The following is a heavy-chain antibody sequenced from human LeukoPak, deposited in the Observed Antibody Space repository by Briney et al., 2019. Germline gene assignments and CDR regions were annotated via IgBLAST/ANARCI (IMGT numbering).Heavy chain of an antibody. Sequence: PSETLSLTCTVSGGSISSYYWSWIRQPPGKGLEWIGYIYYSGSTNYNPSLKSRVTISVDTSKNQFSLQLNSVTPEDTAVYYCARGGSGWYEGGQLDYWGQGTLVTVSS. CDR1: GGSISSYY. V-gene: IGHV4-59*12. CDR2: IYYSGST. J-gene: IGHJ4*02. CDR3: ARGGSGWYEGGQLDY. D-gene: IGHD6-19*01.